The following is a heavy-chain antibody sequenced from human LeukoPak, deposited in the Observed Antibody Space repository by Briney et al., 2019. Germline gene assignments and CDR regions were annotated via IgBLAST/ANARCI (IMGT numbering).Heavy chain of an antibody. D-gene: IGHD2/OR15-2a*01. CDR1: GFTFSANA. Sequence: GGFLRLSCATSGFTFSANAMSWARQAPGKGLEWVSGISGRGDSTDQADPVKGRFTISRDNSKNTLYLQMNSLSAEDTAIYYCAKHAGYYSNSQGEYFQHWGQGTLVTVSS. V-gene: IGHV3-23*01. CDR3: AKHAGYYSNSQGEYFQH. J-gene: IGHJ1*01. CDR2: ISGRGDST.